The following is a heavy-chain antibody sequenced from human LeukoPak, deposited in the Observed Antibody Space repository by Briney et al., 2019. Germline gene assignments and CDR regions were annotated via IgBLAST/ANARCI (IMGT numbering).Heavy chain of an antibody. Sequence: EASVKVSCKASGGTFSSYAISWVRQAPGQGLEWMGGIIPIFGTANYAQKFQGRVTITTDESTSTAYMELSSLRSEDTAVYYCARTAAGYCSSTSCRGYYYYYYMDVWDKGTTVTVSS. J-gene: IGHJ6*03. D-gene: IGHD2-2*03. CDR1: GGTFSSYA. V-gene: IGHV1-69*05. CDR2: IIPIFGTA. CDR3: ARTAAGYCSSTSCRGYYYYYYMDV.